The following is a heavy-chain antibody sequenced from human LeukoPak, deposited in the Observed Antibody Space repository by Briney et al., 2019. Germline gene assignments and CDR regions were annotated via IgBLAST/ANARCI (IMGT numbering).Heavy chain of an antibody. CDR2: IIPIFGTA. J-gene: IGHJ5*02. Sequence: SVKVSCKASGGTFSSYAISWVRQAPGQGLEWMGGIIPIFGTANYAQKFQGRVTITADESTSTAYMELSSLRPEDTAVYYCARGVAAPGHWFDPWGQGTLVTVSS. CDR3: ARGVAAPGHWFDP. CDR1: GGTFSSYA. V-gene: IGHV1-69*01.